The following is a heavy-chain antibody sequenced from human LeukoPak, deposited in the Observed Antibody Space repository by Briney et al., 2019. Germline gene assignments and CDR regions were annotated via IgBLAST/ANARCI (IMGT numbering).Heavy chain of an antibody. CDR3: ATDHSGDYVYALHI. J-gene: IGHJ3*02. D-gene: IGHD4-17*01. CDR1: GFTFSSYS. Sequence: GGPLRLSCAASGFTFSSYSMNWVRQAPGKGLEWVSYISSRSDTIYYADSVKGRFTVSRDNAKNSLFLQMNSLRDEDTAVYYCATDHSGDYVYALHIWGQGTMVTVSS. V-gene: IGHV3-48*02. CDR2: ISSRSDTI.